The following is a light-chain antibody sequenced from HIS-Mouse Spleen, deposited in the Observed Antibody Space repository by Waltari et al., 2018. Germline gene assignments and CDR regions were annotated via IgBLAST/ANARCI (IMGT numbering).Light chain of an antibody. J-gene: IGLJ6*01. CDR1: ALPKQY. CDR3: QSADSSGTYRV. Sequence: SYELTQPPSVSVSPGQTARITCSGDALPKQYAYWYQQKPGQAPGLVIYKDSGRPSWIPERFSGSSSGTTVTLTISGVQAEDEADYYCQSADSSGTYRVFGSGTKVTVL. CDR2: KDS. V-gene: IGLV3-25*03.